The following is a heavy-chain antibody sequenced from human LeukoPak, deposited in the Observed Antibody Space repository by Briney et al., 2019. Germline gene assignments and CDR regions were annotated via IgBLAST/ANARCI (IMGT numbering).Heavy chain of an antibody. J-gene: IGHJ4*02. CDR2: IYHSGST. Sequence: LETLSLTCAVSGYSISSGYYWGWIRPSPGKGLEWTGSIYHSGSTYYKPSLKSRVTKSGDTSKNQFSRKLSSVTAADTAVYYCARSHCSSTICSFDYWGQGTLVTVSS. CDR3: ARSHCSSTICSFDY. CDR1: GYSISSGYY. D-gene: IGHD2-2*01. V-gene: IGHV4-38-2*01.